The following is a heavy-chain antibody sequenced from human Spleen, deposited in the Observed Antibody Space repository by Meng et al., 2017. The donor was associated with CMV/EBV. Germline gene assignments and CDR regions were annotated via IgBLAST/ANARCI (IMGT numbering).Heavy chain of an antibody. CDR3: ARWSMIAAAANWFDP. V-gene: IGHV3-21*01. CDR1: GFTFSSYS. Sequence: EVQLVESGGXXXXXGXSLXLSCAASGFTFSSYSMNWVRQAPGKGLEWVSSISSSSSYIYYADSVKGRFTISRDNAKNSLYLQMNSLRAEDTAVYYCARWSMIAAAANWFDPWGQGTLVTVSS. J-gene: IGHJ5*02. D-gene: IGHD6-13*01. CDR2: ISSSSSYI.